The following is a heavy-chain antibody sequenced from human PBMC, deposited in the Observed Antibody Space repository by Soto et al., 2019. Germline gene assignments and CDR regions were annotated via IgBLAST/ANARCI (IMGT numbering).Heavy chain of an antibody. D-gene: IGHD5-12*01. V-gene: IGHV4-34*01. CDR1: GGSFSGYY. J-gene: IGHJ6*02. CDR3: ARRPDWPITIYYYGMDV. Sequence: SETLSLTCAVYGGSFSGYYWSWIRQPPGKGLEWIGEINHSGSTNYNPSLKSRVTISVDTSKNQFSLKLSSVTAADTAVYYCARRPDWPITIYYYGMDVWGQGTTVTVSS. CDR2: INHSGST.